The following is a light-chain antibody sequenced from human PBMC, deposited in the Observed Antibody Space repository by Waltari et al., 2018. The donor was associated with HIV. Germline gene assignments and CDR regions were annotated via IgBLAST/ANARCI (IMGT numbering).Light chain of an antibody. CDR3: TSYISSASPE. CDR2: EVS. J-gene: IGLJ3*02. V-gene: IGLV2-14*01. Sequence: QSALTQPASVSGSPGQSITIPCTGTGSDLRDYNSVSWYQHHPGKAPKVIIYEVSNRPSGVSSRFSGSISGNTASLTISGLQAEDEADYFCTSYISSASPEFGGGTKVTVL. CDR1: GSDLRDYNS.